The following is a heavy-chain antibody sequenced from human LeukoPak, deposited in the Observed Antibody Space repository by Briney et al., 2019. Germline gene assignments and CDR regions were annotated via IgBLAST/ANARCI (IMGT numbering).Heavy chain of an antibody. Sequence: SETLSLTCTVSGVSINSSSYYWGWVRQPPGKGLEWIGSMYYRGSTYYNPSLKSRVTISVDTSKNQFSLKLSSVTAADTAVYYCARHTMRLAFDIWGQGTMVTVSS. D-gene: IGHD3-22*01. CDR3: ARHTMRLAFDI. V-gene: IGHV4-39*01. J-gene: IGHJ3*02. CDR1: GVSINSSSYY. CDR2: MYYRGST.